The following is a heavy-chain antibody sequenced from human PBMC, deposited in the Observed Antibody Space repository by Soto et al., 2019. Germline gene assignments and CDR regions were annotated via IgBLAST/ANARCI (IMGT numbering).Heavy chain of an antibody. CDR1: GGSISSYY. CDR3: ARSGAAAVYY. V-gene: IGHV4-59*01. D-gene: IGHD2-2*01. J-gene: IGHJ4*02. Sequence: QVHLQESGPGLVKPSETLSLTCTVSGGSISSYYWTWIRQPPGKGLEWIGYSHYTWNTNVNPSLKSRVTISIDTSKNQFSLKMRSVTAADTAVYYCARSGAAAVYYWGQGTLVTVSS. CDR2: SHYTWNT.